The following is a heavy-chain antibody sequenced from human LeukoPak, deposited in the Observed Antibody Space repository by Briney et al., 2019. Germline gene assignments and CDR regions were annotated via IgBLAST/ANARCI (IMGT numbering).Heavy chain of an antibody. V-gene: IGHV3-30-3*01. CDR2: ILYDGSKK. D-gene: IGHD3-22*01. CDR1: GFTFSRYA. Sequence: GRSLRLSCAASGFTFSRYAMHWVRQAPGKGLECEAVILYDGSKKYYADSVKGRFTISRDNSKNTVYLQMNSLRVVDTAVYYCARGGLHYYDSSGFDYWGQGTLVTVSS. CDR3: ARGGLHYYDSSGFDY. J-gene: IGHJ4*02.